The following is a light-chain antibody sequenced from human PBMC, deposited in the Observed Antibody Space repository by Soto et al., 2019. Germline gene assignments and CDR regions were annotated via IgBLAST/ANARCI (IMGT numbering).Light chain of an antibody. CDR3: ASWDDSLSGGV. CDR2: TEY. CDR1: NSNIGTYT. Sequence: QLVLTQPPSASGTPGQRVIISCSGSNSNIGTYTVNWYQQLPGTAPKLLIYTEYQRPSGVPDRFSGSKSGTSASLAISGLQSEDEADYYCASWDDSLSGGVFGGGTKVTVL. J-gene: IGLJ3*02. V-gene: IGLV1-44*01.